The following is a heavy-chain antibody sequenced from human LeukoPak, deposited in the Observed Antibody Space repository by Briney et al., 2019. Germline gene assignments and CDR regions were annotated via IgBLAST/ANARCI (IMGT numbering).Heavy chain of an antibody. D-gene: IGHD3-9*01. CDR3: AKAFNYDTDFDY. CDR2: ISGSGGST. Sequence: GGSLRLSCVASGFTFSIYTMSWVRQAPGKGLEWVSAISGSGGSTYYADSVKGRFTISRDNSKNTLCLQMNSLRAEDTAVYYCAKAFNYDTDFDYWGQGTLVTVSS. CDR1: GFTFSIYT. J-gene: IGHJ4*02. V-gene: IGHV3-23*01.